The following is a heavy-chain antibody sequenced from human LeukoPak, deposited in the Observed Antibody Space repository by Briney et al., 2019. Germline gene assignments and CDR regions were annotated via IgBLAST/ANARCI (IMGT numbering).Heavy chain of an antibody. CDR1: GGSISSSSYY. J-gene: IGHJ4*02. Sequence: PSETLSLTCTVSGGSISSSSYYWGWIRQPPGKGLEWIGSIYYSGSTYYNPSLKSRVTISVDTSKNQFSLKLSSVTAADTAVYYCAREIYDYVWGSYRYLDYWGQGTLVAVSS. D-gene: IGHD3-16*02. CDR2: IYYSGST. V-gene: IGHV4-39*07. CDR3: AREIYDYVWGSYRYLDY.